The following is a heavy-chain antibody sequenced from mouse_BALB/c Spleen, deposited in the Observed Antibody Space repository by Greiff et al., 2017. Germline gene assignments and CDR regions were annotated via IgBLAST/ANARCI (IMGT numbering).Heavy chain of an antibody. V-gene: IGHV5-4*02. CDR1: GFTFSDYY. CDR2: ISDGGSYT. J-gene: IGHJ3*01. D-gene: IGHD1-1*01. Sequence: EVQLQESGGGLVKPGGSLKLSCAASGFTFSDYYMYWVRQTPEKRLEWVATISDGGSYTYYPDSVKGRFTISRDNAKNNLYLQMSSLRSEDTALYYCARHGSKNWFAYWGQGTLVTVSA. CDR3: ARHGSKNWFAY.